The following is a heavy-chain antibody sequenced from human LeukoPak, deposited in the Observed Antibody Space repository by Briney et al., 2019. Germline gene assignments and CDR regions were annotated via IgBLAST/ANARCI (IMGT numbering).Heavy chain of an antibody. D-gene: IGHD1-7*01. J-gene: IGHJ4*02. CDR1: GLTFNKAW. CDR2: IKSKTDGGTT. CDR3: TTLSNWNYAFGY. Sequence: GGSLRLSCAASGLTFNKAWMGWVRQAPGKGLENIGRIKSKTDGGTTDYAAPVKGRFTISRDDSKNTLYLQMNSLKTEDTAVYYCTTLSNWNYAFGYWGQGTLVTVSS. V-gene: IGHV3-15*01.